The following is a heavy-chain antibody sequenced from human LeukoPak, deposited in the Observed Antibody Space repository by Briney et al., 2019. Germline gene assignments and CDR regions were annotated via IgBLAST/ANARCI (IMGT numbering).Heavy chain of an antibody. CDR3: VRGNSGDYAYFDY. D-gene: IGHD4-17*01. V-gene: IGHV3-21*01. CDR1: GFTFRSHS. J-gene: IGHJ4*02. Sequence: TGGSLRLSCVASGFTFRSHSMNWVRQAPGKGLEWVSSISSSSSYIYYADSVKGRFTISRDNAKNSLYLQINSLRAEDTAVYYCVRGNSGDYAYFDYWGQGTLVTVSS. CDR2: ISSSSSYI.